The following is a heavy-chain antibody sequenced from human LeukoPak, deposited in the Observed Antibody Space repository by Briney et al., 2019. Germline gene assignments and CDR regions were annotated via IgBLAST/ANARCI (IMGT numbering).Heavy chain of an antibody. CDR1: GGSLSGFY. V-gene: IGHV4-34*01. D-gene: IGHD3-22*01. CDR2: INHSDTT. CDR3: AKSGDSSGYYYGAFDI. Sequence: PSETLSLTCAVHGGSLSGFYWSWIRQPPGKGLEWIGEINHSDTTNYNPSLKSRVTISVDTSKNQVSLDLASVTAADTAVYYCAKSGDSSGYYYGAFDIWGQGTMVTVSS. J-gene: IGHJ3*02.